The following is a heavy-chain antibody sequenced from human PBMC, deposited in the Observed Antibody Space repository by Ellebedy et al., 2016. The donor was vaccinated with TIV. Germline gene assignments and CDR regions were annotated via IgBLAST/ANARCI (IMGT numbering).Heavy chain of an antibody. J-gene: IGHJ4*02. CDR3: AKHRLYGIAAGGIDY. CDR1: GFTFSSYA. CDR2: ISWNSGSI. Sequence: SLKISXAASGFTFSSYAMSWVRQAPGKGLEWVSGISWNSGSIVYADSVKGRFIISRDNAKNSLYLQMNSLRAEDTALYYCAKHRLYGIAAGGIDYWGQGTLVTVSS. V-gene: IGHV3-9*01. D-gene: IGHD6-13*01.